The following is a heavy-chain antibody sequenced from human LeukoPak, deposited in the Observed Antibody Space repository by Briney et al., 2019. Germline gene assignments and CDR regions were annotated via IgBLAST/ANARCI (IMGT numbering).Heavy chain of an antibody. CDR3: ARDHQMTAGEDAFDI. D-gene: IGHD3-10*01. J-gene: IGHJ3*02. Sequence: GASGKVSCKASGGTYSSYAISWVRQAAGQWLEWMGGTIPIFGTANYAQKFQGRVTITADKSTSTAYMELSILRSEDTAVYYCARDHQMTAGEDAFDIWGQGTMVTVSS. CDR1: GGTYSSYA. V-gene: IGHV1-69*06. CDR2: TIPIFGTA.